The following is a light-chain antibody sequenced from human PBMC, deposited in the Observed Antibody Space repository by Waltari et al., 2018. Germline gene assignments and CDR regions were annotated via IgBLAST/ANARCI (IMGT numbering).Light chain of an antibody. Sequence: SYEWTQPPSVSVSPGQTARITCSGDALAKKYASWYQKKPGQAPVLILYEDTKRPPEIPWRVSGSISGTMATLTISGAQVEDEAVYYCYSTDSNSNYGVFGGGTKLTVL. V-gene: IGLV3-10*01. CDR3: YSTDSNSNYGV. CDR1: ALAKKY. CDR2: EDT. J-gene: IGLJ2*01.